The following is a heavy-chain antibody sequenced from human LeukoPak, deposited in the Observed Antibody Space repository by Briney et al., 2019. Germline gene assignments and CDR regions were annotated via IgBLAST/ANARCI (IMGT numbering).Heavy chain of an antibody. CDR1: GGSISSSSYY. Sequence: SETLSLTCTVSGGSISSSSYYWGWIRQPPGKGLEWIGSIYYSGSTYYNPSLKSRVTISVDTSKNQFSLKLSSVTAADTAVYYCATTRKHSSGWDDAFDIWGQGTMVTVSS. J-gene: IGHJ3*02. CDR3: ATTRKHSSGWDDAFDI. D-gene: IGHD6-19*01. CDR2: IYYSGST. V-gene: IGHV4-39*07.